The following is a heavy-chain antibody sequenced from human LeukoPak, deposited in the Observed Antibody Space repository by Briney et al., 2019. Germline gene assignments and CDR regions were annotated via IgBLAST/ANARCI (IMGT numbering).Heavy chain of an antibody. CDR2: ISSSSSYI. J-gene: IGHJ6*03. Sequence: GGSLRLSCAASGFTFSSYSMNWVRQAPGKGLEWVSSISSSSSYIYYADSVKGRFTISRDNAKNSLYLQMNSLRAEDTAVYYCARLAATEPTLRRPYYYYYMDVWGKGTTVTVSS. D-gene: IGHD6-25*01. CDR1: GFTFSSYS. CDR3: ARLAATEPTLRRPYYYYYMDV. V-gene: IGHV3-21*01.